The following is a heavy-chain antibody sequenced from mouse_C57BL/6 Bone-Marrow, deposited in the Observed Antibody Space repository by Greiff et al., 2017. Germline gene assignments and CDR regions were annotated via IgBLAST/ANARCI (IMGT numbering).Heavy chain of an antibody. D-gene: IGHD1-1*01. V-gene: IGHV1-85*01. CDR2: IYPRDGST. CDR1: GYTFTSYD. Sequence: VQLQQSGPELVKPGASVTLSCKASGYTFTSYDINWVKQRPGQGLEWIGWIYPRDGSTKYNEKFKGKATLSVDTSSSTAYVELHSLTSEDSAVYFCAKLEFDGSSGDWYFDVGGTGTTVTVSS. J-gene: IGHJ1*03. CDR3: AKLEFDGSSGDWYFDV.